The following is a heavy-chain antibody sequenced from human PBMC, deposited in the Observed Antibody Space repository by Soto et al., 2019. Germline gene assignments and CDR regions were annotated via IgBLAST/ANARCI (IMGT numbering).Heavy chain of an antibody. D-gene: IGHD1-26*01. CDR1: GYSFTSYW. CDR3: ARRSGSYHSFYYYYGMDV. V-gene: IGHV5-51*01. CDR2: IYPGDSDT. Sequence: PGESLKISCKGSGYSFTSYWIGWVRQMPGKGLEWMGIIYPGDSDTRYSPSFQGQVTISADKSISTAYLQWSSLKASDTAVYYCARRSGSYHSFYYYYGMDVWGQGTTVTVSS. J-gene: IGHJ6*02.